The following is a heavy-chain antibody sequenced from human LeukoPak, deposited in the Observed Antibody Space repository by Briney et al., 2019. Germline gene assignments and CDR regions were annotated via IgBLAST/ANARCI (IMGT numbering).Heavy chain of an antibody. CDR1: GGSISSGGYF. Sequence: ALSLTCTVSGGSISSGGYFWSWSRQHPERGLEWIGYIHYSGSTYYNPSLKSRLTISLDTSRNQFSLKLTSVTAADTAVYYCARDPTTVTAFYAFDIWGQGTMVTVSS. D-gene: IGHD4-17*01. CDR2: IHYSGST. V-gene: IGHV4-31*03. CDR3: ARDPTTVTAFYAFDI. J-gene: IGHJ3*02.